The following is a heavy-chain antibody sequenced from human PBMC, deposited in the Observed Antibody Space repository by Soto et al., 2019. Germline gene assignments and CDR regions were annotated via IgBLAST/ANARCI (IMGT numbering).Heavy chain of an antibody. V-gene: IGHV4-39*02. D-gene: IGHD5-12*01. CDR1: GGSISSSSYY. Sequence: SETLSLTCTVSGGSISSSSYYWGWIRQPPGKGLEWIGSIYYSGSTYYNPSLKSRATISVDTSKNQFSLKLSSVTAADTAVYYCAKDNGSGCDWLRVGDASDIWGQGTMVT. J-gene: IGHJ3*02. CDR2: IYYSGST. CDR3: AKDNGSGCDWLRVGDASDI.